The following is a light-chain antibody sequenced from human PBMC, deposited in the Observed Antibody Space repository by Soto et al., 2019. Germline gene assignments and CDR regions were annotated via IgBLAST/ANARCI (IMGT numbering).Light chain of an antibody. Sequence: QSVLTQPASVSGSPGQSVGISCTGTSSDVGAYNYVSWYQHLPGKAPKLLIYDVSHRPSWVSDRFSGSKSGNTASLTISGLQAEDEGDYYCNSYTSSSTLYVFGTGTKVTVL. CDR1: SSDVGAYNY. J-gene: IGLJ1*01. CDR3: NSYTSSSTLYV. V-gene: IGLV2-14*03. CDR2: DVS.